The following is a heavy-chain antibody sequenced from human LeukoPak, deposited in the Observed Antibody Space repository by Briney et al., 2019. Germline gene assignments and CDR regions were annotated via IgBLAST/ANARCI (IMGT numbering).Heavy chain of an antibody. CDR3: ARQYSSSWYYGFDP. Sequence: SETLSLTCTVSGGSISSYYWSWIRQPPGKGLEWIGYIYYSGSTNYNPSLKSRVTISVDTSKNQFSLKLSSVTAADTAVYYCARQYSSSWYYGFDPWGQGTLVTVSS. CDR1: GGSISSYY. CDR2: IYYSGST. D-gene: IGHD6-13*01. J-gene: IGHJ5*02. V-gene: IGHV4-59*01.